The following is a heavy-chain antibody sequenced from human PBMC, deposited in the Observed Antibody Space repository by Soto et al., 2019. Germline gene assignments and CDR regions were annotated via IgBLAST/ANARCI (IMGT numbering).Heavy chain of an antibody. J-gene: IGHJ6*02. Sequence: SDTLSLTCTVSGGSISSGGYAWSWIRQPPGKGLQWIGYIYHSGNTYYNPSLKSRVTISVDRSMNQFSLSLSSVTAADTAVYYCARDVYCADGSCCNFYYGMDVWGQGTPVTVSS. V-gene: IGHV4-30-2*01. CDR1: GGSISSGGYA. D-gene: IGHD2-15*01. CDR2: IYHSGNT. CDR3: ARDVYCADGSCCNFYYGMDV.